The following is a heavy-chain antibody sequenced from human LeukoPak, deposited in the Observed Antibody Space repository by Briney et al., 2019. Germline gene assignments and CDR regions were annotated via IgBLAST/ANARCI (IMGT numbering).Heavy chain of an antibody. CDR2: IWYDGSNK. J-gene: IGHJ4*02. V-gene: IGHV3-33*01. D-gene: IGHD6-13*01. CDR1: GFTFSSYG. CDR3: ARDRGGRIAAADPTFDY. Sequence: GRSLRLSCAASGFTFSSYGMHWVRQAPGKVLEWVAVIWYDGSNKYYADSVKGRFTISRDNSKNTLYLQMNSLRAEDTAVYYCARDRGGRIAAADPTFDYWGQGTLVTVSS.